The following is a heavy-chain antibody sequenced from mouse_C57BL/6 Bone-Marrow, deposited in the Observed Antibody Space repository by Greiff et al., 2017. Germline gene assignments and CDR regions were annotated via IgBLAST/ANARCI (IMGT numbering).Heavy chain of an antibody. CDR3: NYSSRFYWYFDV. CDR1: GYAFSSSW. J-gene: IGHJ1*03. Sequence: QVQLKESGPVLVKPGASVKISCKASGYAFSSSWMNWVKQRPGKGLEWIGRIYPGDGDTNYNGKFKGKATLTADKSSSTAYMQLSSLTSEDSAVYFCNYSSRFYWYFDVWGTGTTVTVSS. V-gene: IGHV1-82*01. CDR2: IYPGDGDT. D-gene: IGHD1-1*01.